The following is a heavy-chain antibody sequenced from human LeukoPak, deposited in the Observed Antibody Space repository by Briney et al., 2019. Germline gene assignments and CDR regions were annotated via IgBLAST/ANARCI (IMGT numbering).Heavy chain of an antibody. J-gene: IGHJ3*02. CDR2: IYYSGST. D-gene: IGHD1-26*01. V-gene: IGHV4-39*07. CDR3: ATVPLVGATTHDAFDI. Sequence: SETLSLTCTVSGGSISSSSYYWGWIRQPPGKGLEWIGSIYYSGSTYYNPSLKSRVTISVDTSKNQFSLKLSSVTAADTAVYYCATVPLVGATTHDAFDIWGQGTMVTVSS. CDR1: GGSISSSSYY.